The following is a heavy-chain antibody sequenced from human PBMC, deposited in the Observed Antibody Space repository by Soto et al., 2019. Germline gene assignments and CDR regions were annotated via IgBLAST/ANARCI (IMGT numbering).Heavy chain of an antibody. CDR2: IYYSGST. CDR3: AKGGRQWLVTSDFNY. Sequence: SETLSLTCTVSGGSISSGGYYWTWIRQHPGKGLEWIGYIYYSGSTYYNPSLKSRVTISVDTSKNQFSLKLSSVTAADTAVYYCAKGGRQWLVTSDFNYWGQGALVTVSS. J-gene: IGHJ4*02. CDR1: GGSISSGGYY. V-gene: IGHV4-31*03. D-gene: IGHD6-19*01.